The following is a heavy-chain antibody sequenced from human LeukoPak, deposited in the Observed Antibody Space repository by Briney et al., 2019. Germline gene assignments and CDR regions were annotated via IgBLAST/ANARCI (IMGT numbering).Heavy chain of an antibody. CDR1: GFTFSSYW. CDR2: IKQDGSEK. J-gene: IGHJ4*02. Sequence: PGGSLRLSCAASGFTFSSYWLSWVRQAPGKGLEWLANIKQDGSEKYYVDSVKGRFTISRDNAKDSLYLQMNNLRAEDTAVYYCARDLDFSAGLSDYWGQGTLVTVSS. D-gene: IGHD3/OR15-3a*01. CDR3: ARDLDFSAGLSDY. V-gene: IGHV3-7*01.